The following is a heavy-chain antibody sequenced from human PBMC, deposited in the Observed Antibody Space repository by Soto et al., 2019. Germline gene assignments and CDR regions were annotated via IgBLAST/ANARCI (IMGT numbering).Heavy chain of an antibody. Sequence: EVQLVESGGGLVQPGGSLRLSCAASGFTFSSYWIHWVRQAPGKGLVWVARINGDGSSTAYADSVKGRFTISRDNARNMLYLQVNSLGVEDTSVYFCLRATAVSFDLWGQGTLVTVSS. D-gene: IGHD2-2*01. CDR1: GFTFSSYW. CDR3: LRATAVSFDL. V-gene: IGHV3-74*03. CDR2: INGDGSST. J-gene: IGHJ4*02.